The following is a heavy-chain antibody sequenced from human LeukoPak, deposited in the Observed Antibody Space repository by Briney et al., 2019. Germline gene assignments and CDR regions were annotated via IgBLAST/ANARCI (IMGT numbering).Heavy chain of an antibody. V-gene: IGHV3-30*04. D-gene: IGHD2-15*01. J-gene: IGHJ4*02. CDR2: ISYDGSNK. Sequence: PRRSLRLSCAASGFTFSSYAMHWVRQAPGKGLEWVAVISYDGSNKYYADSVKGRFTISRDNSKNTLYLQMNSLRAEDTAVYYCARDGGRYCSGGSCYYFDYWGQGTLVTVSS. CDR1: GFTFSSYA. CDR3: ARDGGRYCSGGSCYYFDY.